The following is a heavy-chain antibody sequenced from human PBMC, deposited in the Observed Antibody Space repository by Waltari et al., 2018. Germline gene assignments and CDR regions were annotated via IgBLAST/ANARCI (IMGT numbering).Heavy chain of an antibody. V-gene: IGHV3-21*01. Sequence: EVQLVESGGGLVKPGGSLRVSCAASGFSFSTYTMNWVRQAPGKGLGWVSAISDSSVFLYYADSVKGRFTISRDNVKNSVSLQMSSLRADDSAVYYCARVVSAAGTLYQFDYWGQGTLVTVSS. CDR2: ISDSSVFL. J-gene: IGHJ4*02. D-gene: IGHD6-13*01. CDR3: ARVVSAAGTLYQFDY. CDR1: GFSFSTYT.